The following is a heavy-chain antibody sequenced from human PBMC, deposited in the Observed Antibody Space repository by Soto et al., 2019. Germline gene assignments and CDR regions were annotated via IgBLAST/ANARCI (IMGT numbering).Heavy chain of an antibody. CDR2: ISSSSSYI. CDR1: GFTFSSYS. J-gene: IGHJ5*02. Sequence: PGGSLRLSCAASGFTFSSYSMNWVRQAPGKGLEWVSSISSSSSYIYYADSVKGRFTISRDNAKNSLYLQMNSLRAEDTAVYYCARDLYDSSEIVRFDPWGQGTLVTSPQ. V-gene: IGHV3-21*01. D-gene: IGHD3-22*01. CDR3: ARDLYDSSEIVRFDP.